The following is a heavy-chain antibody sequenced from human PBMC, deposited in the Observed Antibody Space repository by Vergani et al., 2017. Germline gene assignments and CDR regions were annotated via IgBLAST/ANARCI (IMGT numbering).Heavy chain of an antibody. V-gene: IGHV4-59*08. CDR3: TRHWAVVAANNWFDP. CDR1: GGSFNTYY. Sequence: QVQLVESGPGLVKPSETLSLTCTVSGGSFNTYYWSWIRQCPGKGLEWIGYIYSTGSTNYNPSLNSRVTMSVDTSKNQFSLKLSSVTAADTAVYYCTRHWAVVAANNWFDPWGQGTLVTVSS. CDR2: IYSTGST. J-gene: IGHJ5*02. D-gene: IGHD2-15*01.